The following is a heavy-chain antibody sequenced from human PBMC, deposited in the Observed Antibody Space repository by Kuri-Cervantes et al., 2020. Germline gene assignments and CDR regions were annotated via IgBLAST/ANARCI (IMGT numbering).Heavy chain of an antibody. CDR1: GYTFTSYA. V-gene: IGHV1-3*02. CDR2: SNAGNGNT. Sequence: ASVKVSCKASGYTFTSYAMHWVRQAPGQRLEWMGWSNAGNGNTKYSQEFQGRVTITRDTSASTAYMELRSLRSDDTAVYYCARGGHDYKGLDPWGQGTLVTVSS. CDR3: ARGGHDYKGLDP. D-gene: IGHD4-11*01. J-gene: IGHJ5*02.